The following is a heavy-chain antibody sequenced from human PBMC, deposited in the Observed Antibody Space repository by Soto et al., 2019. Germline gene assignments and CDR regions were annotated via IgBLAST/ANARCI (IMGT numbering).Heavy chain of an antibody. J-gene: IGHJ4*02. CDR2: IYYSGST. CDR3: ARGSITMVRGVHDY. V-gene: IGHV4-59*01. Sequence: SETLSLTCTVSGGSISSYYWSWIRQPPGKGLEWIGYIYYSGSTNYNPSLKSRVTISVDTSKNQFSLKLSSVTAADTAVYYCARGSITMVRGVHDYWGQGTLVTVSS. CDR1: GGSISSYY. D-gene: IGHD3-10*01.